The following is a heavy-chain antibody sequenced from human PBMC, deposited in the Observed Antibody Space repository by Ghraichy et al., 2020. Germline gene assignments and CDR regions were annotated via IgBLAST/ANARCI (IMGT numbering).Heavy chain of an antibody. CDR2: IHYSGST. CDR3: TGGVGWLTDN. V-gene: IGHV4-59*12. J-gene: IGHJ4*02. CDR1: GGSISGSY. D-gene: IGHD6-19*01. Sequence: SETLSLTCFVSGGSISGSYCGWFRQPPGKGLEWIGFIHYSGSTEYNPSPTSRVTIPLETTKNNFSLRLSSVTAADTAIYYCTGGVGWLTDNWGQGTLVTVSP.